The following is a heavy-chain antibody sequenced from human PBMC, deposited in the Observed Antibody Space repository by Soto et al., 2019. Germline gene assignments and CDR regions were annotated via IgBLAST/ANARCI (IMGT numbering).Heavy chain of an antibody. V-gene: IGHV3-30*18. Sequence: PGGSLRLSFAASGFTFSSYGMHWVRQAPGKGLEWVAVISYDGSNKYYADSVKGRFTISRDNSKNTLYLQMNSLRAEDTAVYYCAKGGSDNSPFDYWGQGTLVTVSS. CDR3: AKGGSDNSPFDY. CDR1: GFTFSSYG. J-gene: IGHJ4*02. D-gene: IGHD5-12*01. CDR2: ISYDGSNK.